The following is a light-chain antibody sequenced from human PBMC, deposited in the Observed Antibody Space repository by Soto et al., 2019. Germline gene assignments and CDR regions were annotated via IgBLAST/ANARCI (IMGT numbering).Light chain of an antibody. V-gene: IGKV3-20*01. CDR2: GAS. CDR3: QQYTSSLNT. CDR1: ETIRNNY. Sequence: QSPGTLSLSPGGGATLSFISIETIRNNYLAWYQQKPGQAPRLLIYGASVRATGVPDRFSGSGSGTDFTLTISRLEPEDFAVYYCQQYTSSLNTFGQGTRLEIK. J-gene: IGKJ5*01.